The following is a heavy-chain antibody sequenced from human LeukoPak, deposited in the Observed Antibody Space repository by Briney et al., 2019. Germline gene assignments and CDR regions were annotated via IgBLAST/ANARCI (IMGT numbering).Heavy chain of an antibody. V-gene: IGHV1-69*05. J-gene: IGHJ5*02. CDR2: IIPIFGTA. Sequence: GASVKVSCKASGGTFSSYAISWVRQAPGQGLEWMGGIIPIFGTANYAQKFQGRVTITTDESTSTAYMELSSLRSEDTAVYYCARDSDYYSWFDPWGQGTLVTVSS. CDR3: ARDSDYYSWFDP. D-gene: IGHD3-10*01. CDR1: GGTFSSYA.